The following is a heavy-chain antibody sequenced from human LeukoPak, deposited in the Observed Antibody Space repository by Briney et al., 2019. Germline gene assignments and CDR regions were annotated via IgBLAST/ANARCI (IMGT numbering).Heavy chain of an antibody. CDR2: ISADNRKT. V-gene: IGHV1-18*01. CDR1: GYTFSSYG. D-gene: IGHD3-3*01. Sequence: ASVKVSCKASGYTFSSYGITWVRQAPGQGLEWMGWISADNRKTNYAQKVQDRVTLTTDTSTTTAYIELTSLRSDDTAVYYCARGSYGEVMYDYWGQGTLVTVSS. J-gene: IGHJ4*02. CDR3: ARGSYGEVMYDY.